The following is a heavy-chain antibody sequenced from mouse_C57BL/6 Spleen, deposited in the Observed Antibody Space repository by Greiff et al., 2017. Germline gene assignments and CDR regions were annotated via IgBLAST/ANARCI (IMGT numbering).Heavy chain of an antibody. V-gene: IGHV1-72*01. Sequence: QVQLKESGAELVKPGASVKLSCKASGYTFTSYWMNWVKQRPGRGLEWIGRIDPDSGGTKYNEKFKSKATLTVDKPSSTAYMQLSSLTSQHSAVYSCAMEGFYYGSSSPYYFDYWGQGTTLTVSS. CDR3: AMEGFYYGSSSPYYFDY. CDR2: IDPDSGGT. CDR1: GYTFTSYW. D-gene: IGHD1-1*01. J-gene: IGHJ2*01.